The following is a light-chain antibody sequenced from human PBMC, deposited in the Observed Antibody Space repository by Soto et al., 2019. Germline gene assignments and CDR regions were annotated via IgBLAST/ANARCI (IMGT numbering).Light chain of an antibody. Sequence: DIQMTQAPSTLYASVGDRVTITCRASQSISSWLAWYQQKPGKAPKLLIYKASSLESWVPSRFSGSGSGTEFTLTISSLQPDDFATYYCQQYNSYPWTFGQGTKVDI. CDR1: QSISSW. CDR2: KAS. V-gene: IGKV1-5*03. CDR3: QQYNSYPWT. J-gene: IGKJ1*01.